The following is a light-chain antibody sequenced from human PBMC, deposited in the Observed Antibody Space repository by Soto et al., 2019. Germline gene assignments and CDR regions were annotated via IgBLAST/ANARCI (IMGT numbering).Light chain of an antibody. CDR1: QDISNY. CDR3: QQRLT. CDR2: DAS. V-gene: IGKV1-33*01. Sequence: DLQMTQSPSSLSASVGDRVTITCQASQDISNYLNWYQQKPGKAPKLLIYDASNLETGVPSRFSGSGSGTDFTFTISSLQPEDIATYYCQQRLTFGGGTKVEIK. J-gene: IGKJ4*01.